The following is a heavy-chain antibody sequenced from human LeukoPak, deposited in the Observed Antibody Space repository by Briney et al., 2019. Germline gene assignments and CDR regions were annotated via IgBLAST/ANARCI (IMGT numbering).Heavy chain of an antibody. J-gene: IGHJ6*03. CDR2: VYDIGTT. V-gene: IGHV4-59*11. CDR1: GGSIGSHY. D-gene: IGHD6-13*01. CDR3: VRGGSSSWPYYYYYMDV. Sequence: SETLSLTCTVSGGSIGSHYWTWIRQTPGKGLEWIGYVYDIGTTKYNPSLKSRVTISVDTSKNQFSLRLSSVTAADTAVYYCVRGGSSSWPYYYYYMDVWGKGTTVTVSS.